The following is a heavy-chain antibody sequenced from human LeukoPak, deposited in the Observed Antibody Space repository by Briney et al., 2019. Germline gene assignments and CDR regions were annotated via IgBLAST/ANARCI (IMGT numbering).Heavy chain of an antibody. CDR2: ISYDGNKK. CDR1: GFTFSNYG. J-gene: IGHJ4*02. CDR3: AREGSNHFDY. D-gene: IGHD4-11*01. V-gene: IGHV3-30*03. Sequence: GGSLRLSCAASGFTFSNYGIHWVRQAPGRGLEWVAVISYDGNKKYYADSVKGRFTISRDNSKNTLYLQMNSLRAEDTAVYYCAREGSNHFDYWGQGTLVTVSS.